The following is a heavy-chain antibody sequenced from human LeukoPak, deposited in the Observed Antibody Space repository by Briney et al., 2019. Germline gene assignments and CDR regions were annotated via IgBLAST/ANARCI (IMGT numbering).Heavy chain of an antibody. J-gene: IGHJ4*02. V-gene: IGHV3-7*01. D-gene: IGHD2-2*02. Sequence: PGGSLRLSCAASGFTFSSYWMSWVRQAPGKGLEWVANIKQDGSEKYYVDSVKGRFTISRDNAKNSLYLQMNSLRAEDTAVYYCARAAQRYCSSTSCYIGYWGQGTLVTVSS. CDR3: ARAAQRYCSSTSCYIGY. CDR2: IKQDGSEK. CDR1: GFTFSSYW.